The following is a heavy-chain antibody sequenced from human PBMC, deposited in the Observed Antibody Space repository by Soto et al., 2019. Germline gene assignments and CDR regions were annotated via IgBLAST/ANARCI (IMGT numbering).Heavy chain of an antibody. Sequence: GGSLRLSCAASGFTFSNYAMSWVRQAPGKGLEWVSDVSGSGGSTYYADSVKGRFTISRDNSKDTLYLQMNSLRAEDTAVYYCAKNRAGFDAFDIWGQGTMVTVSS. D-gene: IGHD6-19*01. CDR3: AKNRAGFDAFDI. V-gene: IGHV3-23*01. CDR2: VSGSGGST. CDR1: GFTFSNYA. J-gene: IGHJ3*02.